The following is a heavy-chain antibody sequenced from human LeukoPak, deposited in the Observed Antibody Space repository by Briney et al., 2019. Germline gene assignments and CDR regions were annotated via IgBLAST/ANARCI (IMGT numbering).Heavy chain of an antibody. D-gene: IGHD1-1*01. CDR2: VDHTGST. V-gene: IGHV4-59*01. CDR1: DDSITMYY. J-gene: IGHJ6*03. Sequence: SETLSLTCTVPDDSITMYYWTWIRQPPGKGLEWIGYVDHTGSTNFNPSLNGRVSISRDTSKNLFSLRLRSVTAADTAVYFCARGRVSSSTWYSTYYYYFYMDVWGKGTTVTVSS. CDR3: ARGRVSSSTWYSTYYYYFYMDV.